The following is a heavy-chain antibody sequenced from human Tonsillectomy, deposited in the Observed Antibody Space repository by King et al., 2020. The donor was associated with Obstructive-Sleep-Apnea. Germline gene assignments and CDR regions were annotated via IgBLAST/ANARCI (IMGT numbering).Heavy chain of an antibody. J-gene: IGHJ6*02. D-gene: IGHD1-26*01. CDR2: ISYDGSNK. CDR1: GFTFSSYA. Sequence: VQLVEPGGGVVQPGRSLRLSCAASGFTFSSYAMHWVRQAPGKGLEWVAVISYDGSNKYYADSVKGRFTISRDNSKNTLYLQMNSLRAEDTAVYYCAGGEGATNYYGMDVWGQGTTVTVSS. CDR3: AGGEGATNYYGMDV. V-gene: IGHV3-30*04.